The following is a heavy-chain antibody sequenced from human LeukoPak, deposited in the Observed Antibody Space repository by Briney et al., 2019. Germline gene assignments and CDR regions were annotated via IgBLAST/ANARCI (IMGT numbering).Heavy chain of an antibody. J-gene: IGHJ4*02. CDR2: INHSGST. V-gene: IGHV4-34*01. CDR1: GFTFSSYA. CDR3: AREPRVLNFDY. Sequence: GSLRLSCAASGFTFSSYAMSWVRQPPGKGLEWIGEINHSGSTNYNPSLKSRVTISVDTSKNQFSLKLSSVTAADTAVYYCAREPRVLNFDYWGQGTLVTVSS.